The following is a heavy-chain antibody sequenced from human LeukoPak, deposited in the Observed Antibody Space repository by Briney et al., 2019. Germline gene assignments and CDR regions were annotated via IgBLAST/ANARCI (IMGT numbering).Heavy chain of an antibody. CDR2: IHYSGRT. D-gene: IGHD3-16*02. CDR1: NGAMSTYY. CDR3: AKTPDLQLSFPQFDS. Sequence: SETLSLTCTVSNGAMSTYYWNWIRQSPENGLEWIGYIHYSGRTNYNPSLKSRLSMSIDTSKNQFSLNLSSVTAADTAVYFCAKTPDLQLSFPQFDSWGQGTLVTVSS. V-gene: IGHV4-59*01. J-gene: IGHJ4*02.